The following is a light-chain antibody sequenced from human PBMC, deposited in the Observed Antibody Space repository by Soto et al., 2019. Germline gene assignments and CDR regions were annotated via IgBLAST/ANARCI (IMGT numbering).Light chain of an antibody. J-gene: IGKJ5*01. V-gene: IGKV3-15*01. CDR3: QQYNNWPIT. Sequence: IGMNQSPATLSVTPGERATLSCRASQSVSSNLAWYQQKPGQAPRLLIYGASTRATGIPARFSGSGSGTEFTLTISSLQSEDFAVYYCQQYNNWPITFGQGTRLEI. CDR2: GAS. CDR1: QSVSSN.